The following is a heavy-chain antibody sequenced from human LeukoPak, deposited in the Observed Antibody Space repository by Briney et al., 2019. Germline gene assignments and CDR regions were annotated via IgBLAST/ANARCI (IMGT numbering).Heavy chain of an antibody. D-gene: IGHD2-15*01. V-gene: IGHV3-9*01. Sequence: GRSLRLSCAASGFTFDDYAMHWVRQGPGKGLEWVSGISWNSGSIGYADSEKGRFTIPRDNAKNSLYLQMNSLRAEDTALYYCAKDRGYSSRYYYYGMDVWGQGTTVTVSS. CDR3: AKDRGYSSRYYYYGMDV. CDR1: GFTFDDYA. J-gene: IGHJ6*02. CDR2: ISWNSGSI.